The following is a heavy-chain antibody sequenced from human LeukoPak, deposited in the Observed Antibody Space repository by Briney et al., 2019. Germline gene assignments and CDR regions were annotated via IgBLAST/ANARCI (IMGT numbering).Heavy chain of an antibody. Sequence: GGSLRLSCAASGFTFSSYAMSWVRQAPGKGLEWVSAISGSGGSTYYADSVKGRFTISRDNSKNTLYLQMNSLRAEVTAVYYCAKDDGCSGGSCDVGLDYWGQGTLVTVSS. CDR1: GFTFSSYA. D-gene: IGHD2-15*01. J-gene: IGHJ4*02. CDR3: AKDDGCSGGSCDVGLDY. V-gene: IGHV3-23*01. CDR2: ISGSGGST.